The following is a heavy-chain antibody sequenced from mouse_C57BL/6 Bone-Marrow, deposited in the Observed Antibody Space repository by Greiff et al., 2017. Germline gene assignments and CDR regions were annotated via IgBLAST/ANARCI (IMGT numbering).Heavy chain of an antibody. Sequence: VQLQQSGAELVRPGASVKLSCTASGFNIKDDYMHWVKQRPEQGLEWIGWIDPENGDTEYASKLQGKATIPADTSSNTAYLQLSNLTSEDTAVYYGTGRLQDYWGQGTTLTVSS. CDR2: IDPENGDT. V-gene: IGHV14-4*01. D-gene: IGHD2-13*01. CDR1: GFNIKDDY. CDR3: TGRLQDY. J-gene: IGHJ2*01.